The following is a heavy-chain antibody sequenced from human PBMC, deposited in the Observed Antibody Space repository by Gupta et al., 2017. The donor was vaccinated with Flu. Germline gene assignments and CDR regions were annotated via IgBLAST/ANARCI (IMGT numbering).Heavy chain of an antibody. CDR1: TCSTCS. V-gene: IGHV3-21*01. J-gene: IGHJ4*02. Sequence: TCSTCSMNWVRQARGKGLEWVSFISSSSSYKYYADSVRGRFTTSRDNTKNSLYLQINILGAEDTAVYYWTRAFAVEATLDYWGQGTLVTVSS. CDR2: ISSSSSYK. D-gene: IGHD2-2*01. CDR3: TRAFAVEATLDY.